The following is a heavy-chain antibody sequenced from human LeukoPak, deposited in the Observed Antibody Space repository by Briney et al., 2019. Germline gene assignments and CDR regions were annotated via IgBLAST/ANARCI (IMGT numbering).Heavy chain of an antibody. V-gene: IGHV3-23*01. CDR2: ISGSGGST. Sequence: RGSLRLSCAASGFTFSSYAMSWVRQAPGKGLEWVSAISGSGGSTYYADSVKGRFTISRDNSKNTLYLQMNSLRAEDTAVYYCAKCHRRMVREYGMDVWGQGTTVTVSS. CDR1: GFTFSSYA. J-gene: IGHJ6*02. D-gene: IGHD3-10*01. CDR3: AKCHRRMVREYGMDV.